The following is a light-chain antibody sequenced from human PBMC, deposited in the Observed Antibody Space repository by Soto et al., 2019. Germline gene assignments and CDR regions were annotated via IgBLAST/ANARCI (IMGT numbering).Light chain of an antibody. V-gene: IGKV3-20*01. J-gene: IGKJ1*01. CDR3: QQYGSSPWT. CDR1: QTIRSNY. CDR2: AAS. Sequence: ETVLTQSPGTLSLSPGERATLSCRASQTIRSNYLAWYRQTPGQAPSLLIYAASNRATGIAARFSGSGSGTDFTLIISRLEPEDFALYYCQQYGSSPWTFGQGTKVEIK.